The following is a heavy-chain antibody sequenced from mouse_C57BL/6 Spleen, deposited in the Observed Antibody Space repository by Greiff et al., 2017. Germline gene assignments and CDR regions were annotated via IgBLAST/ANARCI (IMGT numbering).Heavy chain of an antibody. D-gene: IGHD2-10*02. Sequence: QVQLQQSGAELARPGASVKLSCKASGYTFTSYGISWVKQRTGQGLEWIGEIYPRSGNTYYNEKFKGKATLTADKSSSTAYMELRSLTSEDSAVYFCARRGYGNYFYAMDYWGQGTSVTVSS. J-gene: IGHJ4*01. CDR1: GYTFTSYG. CDR2: IYPRSGNT. V-gene: IGHV1-81*01. CDR3: ARRGYGNYFYAMDY.